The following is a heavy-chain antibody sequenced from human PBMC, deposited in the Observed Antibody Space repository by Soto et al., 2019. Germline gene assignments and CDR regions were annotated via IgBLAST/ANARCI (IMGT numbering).Heavy chain of an antibody. CDR3: ARGKIVGANPYYYYYYGMDV. D-gene: IGHD1-26*01. CDR1: GGSFSGYY. J-gene: IGHJ6*02. Sequence: SETLSLTCAVYGGSFSGYYWSWIRQPPGKGLEWIGEINHSGSTNYNPSLKSRVTISVDTSKNQFSLKLSSVTAADTAVYYCARGKIVGANPYYYYYYGMDVWGQGTTVTVSS. CDR2: INHSGST. V-gene: IGHV4-34*01.